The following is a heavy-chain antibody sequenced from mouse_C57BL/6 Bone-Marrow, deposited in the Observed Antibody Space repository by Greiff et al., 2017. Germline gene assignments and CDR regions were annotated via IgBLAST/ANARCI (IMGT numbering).Heavy chain of an antibody. V-gene: IGHV2-9-1*01. CDR1: GFSLTSYA. Sequence: VHLVESGPGLVEPSQSLSITCTVSGFSLTSYAISWVRQPPGKGLEWLGVIRTGGGTNYNSALKSRLSISKDNSKSQVFIKMNSLQTDDTARYYCARKAYYSNSFAYWGQGTLVTVSA. CDR3: ARKAYYSNSFAY. D-gene: IGHD2-5*01. J-gene: IGHJ3*01. CDR2: IRTGGGT.